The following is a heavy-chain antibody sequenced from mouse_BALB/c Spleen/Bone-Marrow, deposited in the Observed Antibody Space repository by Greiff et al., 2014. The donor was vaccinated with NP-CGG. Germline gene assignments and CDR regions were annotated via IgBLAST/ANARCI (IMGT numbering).Heavy chain of an antibody. D-gene: IGHD4-1*01. V-gene: IGHV5-9-3*01. CDR3: ARGDWDEAMDY. J-gene: IGHJ4*01. Sequence: EVKVEESGGSLVKPGGSLKLSCAASGFTFSSYAMSWVRQTPEKRLEWVATINSGGSYTYYPDSVKGRFTISRDNAKNTLYLQMSSLRSEDTAMYYCARGDWDEAMDYWGQGTSVTVST. CDR1: GFTFSSYA. CDR2: INSGGSYT.